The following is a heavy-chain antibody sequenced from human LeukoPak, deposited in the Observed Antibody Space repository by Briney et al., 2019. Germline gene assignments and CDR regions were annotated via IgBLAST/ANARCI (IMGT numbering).Heavy chain of an antibody. CDR2: TSANGDAT. Sequence: PGGPRRLSCSASGFTFNNYVMHWVRQAPGKGLESVSGTSANGDATYYTDSVKGRFTISRDNSKNTLSLQMSSLRAEDTAIYYCVKDCSRDWNGHWINFWAQGTLVTVSS. J-gene: IGHJ5*01. V-gene: IGHV3-64D*09. D-gene: IGHD2-21*02. CDR1: GFTFNNYV. CDR3: VKDCSRDWNGHWINF.